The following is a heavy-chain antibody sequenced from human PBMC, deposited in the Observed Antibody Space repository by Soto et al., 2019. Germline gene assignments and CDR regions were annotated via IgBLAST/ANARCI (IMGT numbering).Heavy chain of an antibody. Sequence: QGTLKESGPTLVKPTQTLTLTCSFSGFSLSTSGVGVGWIRQSPGKALEWLALIYWSGDEHYSPSLKSRLSIIKDTYKNHVVLIMTDMDPVDTATYYCARGLAPLPVFAFDIWGQGTMVTVSS. CDR1: GFSLSTSGVG. CDR3: ARGLAPLPVFAFDI. J-gene: IGHJ3*02. CDR2: IYWSGDE. V-gene: IGHV2-5*01. D-gene: IGHD6-6*01.